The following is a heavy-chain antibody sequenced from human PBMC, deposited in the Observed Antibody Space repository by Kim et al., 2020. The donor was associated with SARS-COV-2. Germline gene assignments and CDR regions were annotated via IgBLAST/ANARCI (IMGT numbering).Heavy chain of an antibody. CDR2: GDST. J-gene: IGHJ4*02. CDR3: VKGAWLDY. Sequence: GDSTDYAESGKGRFTGSRESAKNTLYWQMNSLRADDTAVYYCVKGAWLDYWGPGTLVTVSS. V-gene: IGHV3-23*01. D-gene: IGHD5-12*01.